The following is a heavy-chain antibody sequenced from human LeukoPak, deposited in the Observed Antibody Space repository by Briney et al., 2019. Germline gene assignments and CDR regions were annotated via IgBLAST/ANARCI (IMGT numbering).Heavy chain of an antibody. J-gene: IGHJ6*02. CDR2: IYYSGST. V-gene: IGHV4-30-4*01. Sequence: SSETLSLTCTVSGGSISSGDYYWSWIRQPPGKGLEWIGYIYYSGSTYYNPSLKSRVTISVDTSKNQFSLKLSSVTAADTAVYYCAERRATDYYYGMDVWGQGTTVTVSS. CDR1: GGSISSGDYY. CDR3: AERRATDYYYGMDV.